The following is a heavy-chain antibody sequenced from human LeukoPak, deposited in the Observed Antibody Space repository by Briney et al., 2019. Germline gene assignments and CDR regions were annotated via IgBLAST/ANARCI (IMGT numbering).Heavy chain of an antibody. Sequence: SETLSLTCAVYGGSFSGYYWSWIRQPPGKGLEWIGEINHSGSTNYNPSLKSRVTISVDTSKNQFSLKLSSVTAADTAVYYCARLRYDYVWGSYRSYFDYWGQGTLVTVSS. CDR2: INHSGST. J-gene: IGHJ4*02. CDR3: ARLRYDYVWGSYRSYFDY. D-gene: IGHD3-16*02. V-gene: IGHV4-34*01. CDR1: GGSFSGYY.